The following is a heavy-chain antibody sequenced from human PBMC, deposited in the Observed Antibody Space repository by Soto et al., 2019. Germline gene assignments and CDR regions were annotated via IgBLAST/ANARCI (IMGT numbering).Heavy chain of an antibody. CDR2: ISTSDSI. CDR3: ARDLGYYDSSGYFDY. D-gene: IGHD3-22*01. J-gene: IGHJ4*02. Sequence: GGSLRLSCAASGFTFSDYYMSWIRQAPGKGLEWVSYISTSDSIYYADSVKGRFTISRDNAKNSLYLQMNSLRAEDTAVYYCARDLGYYDSSGYFDYWGQGTLVTVSS. CDR1: GFTFSDYY. V-gene: IGHV3-11*01.